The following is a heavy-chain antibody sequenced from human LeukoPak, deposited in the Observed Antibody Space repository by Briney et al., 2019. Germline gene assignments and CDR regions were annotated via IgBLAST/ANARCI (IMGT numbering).Heavy chain of an antibody. J-gene: IGHJ3*02. CDR3: ASSCSSTSCLSDAFDI. CDR2: INSSSSYI. D-gene: IGHD2-2*01. Sequence: GGSLRLSCAASGFTFSRYSMNWVRQAPGKGLEWVSSINSSSSYIYYADSLKGRFTISRDNAKNSLYLQMNSLRAEDTAVYYCASSCSSTSCLSDAFDIWGQGTMVTVSS. CDR1: GFTFSRYS. V-gene: IGHV3-21*01.